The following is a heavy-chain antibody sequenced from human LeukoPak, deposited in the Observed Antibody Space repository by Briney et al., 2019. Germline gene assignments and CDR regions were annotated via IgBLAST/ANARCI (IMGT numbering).Heavy chain of an antibody. CDR2: IGPSGSDI. J-gene: IGHJ4*02. CDR3: ARARGAGPGAHFDY. CDR1: GLTFSGEY. Sequence: PGGSLRLSCAASGLTFSGEYMSWIRQAPGKGLEWVSYIGPSGSDIFYADSVKGRFTISRDNAKNSLFLQMNSLRAEDTAVYYCARARGAGPGAHFDYWGQGTLVTVSS. V-gene: IGHV3-11*01. D-gene: IGHD3-10*01.